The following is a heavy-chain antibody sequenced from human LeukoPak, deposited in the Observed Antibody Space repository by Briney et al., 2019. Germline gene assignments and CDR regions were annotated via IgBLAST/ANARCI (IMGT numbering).Heavy chain of an antibody. Sequence: GGSLRLSCGASGFIFSSYSMNWVRQSPGKGLEWISYTMRVSNTIYYADSVKGRFIISRENAKNSLYLQMNSLRVEDTAVYYCARVSPEVGYYYLDVWGKGTTVTVSS. V-gene: IGHV3-48*01. D-gene: IGHD1-14*01. J-gene: IGHJ6*03. CDR1: GFIFSSYS. CDR2: TMRVSNTI. CDR3: ARVSPEVGYYYLDV.